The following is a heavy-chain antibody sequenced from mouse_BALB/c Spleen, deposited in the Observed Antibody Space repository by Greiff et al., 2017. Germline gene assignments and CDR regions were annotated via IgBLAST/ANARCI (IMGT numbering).Heavy chain of an antibody. CDR3: ARSNDYGGTWFAY. D-gene: IGHD2-4*01. CDR1: GYSFTSYW. J-gene: IGHJ3*01. Sequence: VQLQQSGPQLVRPGASVKISCKASGYSFTSYWMHWVKQRPGQGLEWIGMIDPSDSETRLNQKFKDKATLTVDKSSSTTYMQLSSPTSEDSAVYYCARSNDYGGTWFAYWGQGTLVTVSA. CDR2: IDPSDSET. V-gene: IGHV1S126*01.